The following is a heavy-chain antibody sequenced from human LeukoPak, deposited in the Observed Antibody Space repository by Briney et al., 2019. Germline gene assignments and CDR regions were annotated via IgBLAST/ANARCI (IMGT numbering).Heavy chain of an antibody. Sequence: GGSLRLSCAASGFTFSSYAMHWVRQAPGKGLEYVSAISSNGGSTYYANSVKGRFTISRDNSKNTLYLQMGSLRAEDMAVYYCASSRFWSGYYDYWGQGTLVTVSS. CDR1: GFTFSSYA. J-gene: IGHJ4*02. V-gene: IGHV3-64*01. CDR2: ISSNGGST. CDR3: ASSRFWSGYYDY. D-gene: IGHD3-3*01.